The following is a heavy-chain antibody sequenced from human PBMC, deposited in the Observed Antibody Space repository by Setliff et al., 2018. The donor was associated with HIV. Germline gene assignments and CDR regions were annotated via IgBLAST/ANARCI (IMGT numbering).Heavy chain of an antibody. CDR2: INAKSGGT. Sequence: ASVKVSCKASGYTFGAYYMHWLRQAPGQGLEWLGWINAKSGGTNYAQKFQGRVTMTRDTSITTAYMELSSLSSDDTAVYYCARYTSGWFHFDYWGQGTLVTVSS. CDR3: ARYTSGWFHFDY. D-gene: IGHD6-19*01. J-gene: IGHJ4*02. V-gene: IGHV1-2*02. CDR1: GYTFGAYY.